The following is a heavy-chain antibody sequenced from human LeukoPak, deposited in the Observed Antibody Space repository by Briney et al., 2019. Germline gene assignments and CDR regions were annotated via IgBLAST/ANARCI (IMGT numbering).Heavy chain of an antibody. D-gene: IGHD6-19*01. V-gene: IGHV4-34*01. CDR1: GGSFSGYY. CDR3: ARETPGIAVAGDIYYFDC. Sequence: SETLSLTCAVYGGSFSGYYWSWIRQPPGKGLEWIGEINHSGSTNYNPSLKSRVTISVDTSKNQFSLKLSSVTAADTAVYYCARETPGIAVAGDIYYFDCWGQGTLVTVSS. CDR2: INHSGST. J-gene: IGHJ4*02.